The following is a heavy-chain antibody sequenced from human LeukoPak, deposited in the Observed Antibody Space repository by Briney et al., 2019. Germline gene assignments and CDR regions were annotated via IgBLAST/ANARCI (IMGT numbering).Heavy chain of an antibody. Sequence: GGSLILSCAASGFTFSSYAMHWVRQAPGKGLEWVAVISYDGSNKYYADSVKGRFTISRDNSKNTLYLQMNSLRAEDTAVYYCARGSEITMVRGVLDYWGQGTLVTVSS. CDR2: ISYDGSNK. J-gene: IGHJ4*02. CDR1: GFTFSSYA. D-gene: IGHD3-10*01. V-gene: IGHV3-30-3*01. CDR3: ARGSEITMVRGVLDY.